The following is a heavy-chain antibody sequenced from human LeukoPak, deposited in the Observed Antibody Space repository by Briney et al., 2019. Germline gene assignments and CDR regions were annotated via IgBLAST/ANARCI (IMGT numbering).Heavy chain of an antibody. J-gene: IGHJ2*01. CDR1: GGSISSGDYY. CDR3: AREFNGEVRFLEYEWYFDL. D-gene: IGHD3-3*01. Sequence: SQTLSLTCTVSGGSISSGDYYWSWIRQPPGKGLEWIGYIYYSGSTYYNPSLKSRVTISVDTSKNQFSLKLSSVTAADTAVYYCAREFNGEVRFLEYEWYFDLWGRGPLVTVSS. CDR2: IYYSGST. V-gene: IGHV4-30-4*08.